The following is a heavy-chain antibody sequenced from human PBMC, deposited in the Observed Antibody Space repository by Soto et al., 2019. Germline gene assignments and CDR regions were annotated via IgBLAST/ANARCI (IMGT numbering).Heavy chain of an antibody. CDR1: GYTFTGYY. CDR2: INPNSGGT. J-gene: IGHJ6*03. Sequence: GASVKVSCKASGYTFTGYYMHWVRQAPGQGLEWMGWINPNSGGTNYAQKFQGWVTMTRGTSISTAYMELSRLRSDDTAVYYCARDAYYDFWSGYYGKGYYYMDVWGKGTTVTVSS. CDR3: ARDAYYDFWSGYYGKGYYYMDV. V-gene: IGHV1-2*04. D-gene: IGHD3-3*01.